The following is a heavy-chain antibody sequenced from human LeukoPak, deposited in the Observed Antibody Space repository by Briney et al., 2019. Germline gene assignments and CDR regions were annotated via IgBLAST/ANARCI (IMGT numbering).Heavy chain of an antibody. CDR1: GGTFSSYA. CDR3: ARALVVPAAIGPFDY. V-gene: IGHV1-69*01. D-gene: IGHD2-2*01. J-gene: IGHJ4*02. CDR2: IIPIFGTA. Sequence: GASVKVSCKASGGTFSSYAISWVRQAPGQGLEWMGGIIPIFGTANYAQKFQGRVTITADESTSTAYMELSSLRSEDTAVYYCARALVVPAAIGPFDYWGQGTLVTVSS.